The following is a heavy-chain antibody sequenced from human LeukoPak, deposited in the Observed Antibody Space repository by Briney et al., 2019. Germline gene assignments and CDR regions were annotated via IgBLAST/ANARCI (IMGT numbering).Heavy chain of an antibody. CDR3: AREGDYSYNWFDP. CDR2: ISSSSSYI. D-gene: IGHD4-11*01. Sequence: PGGSLRLSCAASGFTFSSYSMNRVRQAPGKGLEWVSSISSSSSYIYYADSVKGRFTISRDSAKNSLYLQMNSLRAEDTAVYYCAREGDYSYNWFDPWGQGTLVTVSS. V-gene: IGHV3-21*01. J-gene: IGHJ5*02. CDR1: GFTFSSYS.